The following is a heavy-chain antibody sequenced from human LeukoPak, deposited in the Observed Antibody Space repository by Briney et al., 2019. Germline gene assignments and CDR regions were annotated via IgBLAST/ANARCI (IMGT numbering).Heavy chain of an antibody. CDR2: INHSGST. V-gene: IGHV4-34*01. D-gene: IGHD6-19*01. CDR3: ARVHQGIAVAGAEDDAFDI. Sequence: SETLSLTCAVYGGSFSGYYWSWIRQPPGNGLEWIGEINHSGSTNYNPSLKSRVTMSVDTSKNQFSLKLSSVTAADTAVYYCARVHQGIAVAGAEDDAFDIWGQGTMVTVSS. J-gene: IGHJ3*02. CDR1: GGSFSGYY.